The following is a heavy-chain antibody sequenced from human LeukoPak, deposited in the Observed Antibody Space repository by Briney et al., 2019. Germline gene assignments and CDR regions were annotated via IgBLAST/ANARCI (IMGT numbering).Heavy chain of an antibody. CDR1: GLTFRGYW. CDR3: AREDALERLQ. Sequence: GGSLRLSCVVSGLTFRGYWMHWVRQAPGKGLVWLSRISSDGSTTNYADSAKGRFIVSRDNAENTLYMEVNNLRAEDTGLYYCAREDALERLQWGQGTLVTVSS. J-gene: IGHJ4*02. D-gene: IGHD6-25*01. V-gene: IGHV3-74*01. CDR2: ISSDGSTT.